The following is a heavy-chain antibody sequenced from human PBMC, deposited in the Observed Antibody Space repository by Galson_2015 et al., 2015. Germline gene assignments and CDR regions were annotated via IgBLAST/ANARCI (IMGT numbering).Heavy chain of an antibody. V-gene: IGHV3-33*01. Sequence: SLRLSCAASGFKFSTFGMHWVRQAPGKGLEWVTFIWYDGGNKYYADSVKGRFTISRDNSKNTVFLQMGSLRADDTAVYYCVRAPLRDYGDYLDYWGQGALVTVSS. CDR1: GFKFSTFG. CDR2: IWYDGGNK. D-gene: IGHD4-17*01. CDR3: VRAPLRDYGDYLDY. J-gene: IGHJ4*02.